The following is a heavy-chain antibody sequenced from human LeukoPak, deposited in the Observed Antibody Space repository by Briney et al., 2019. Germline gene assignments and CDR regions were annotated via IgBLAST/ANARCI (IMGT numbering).Heavy chain of an antibody. Sequence: PGGSLRLSCAASGFTFSSYGMKWVRQAPEMGLEWVSYISHSSSSIYYADSVMGRFTISRDNAKNSLYLQMNSLRAEDTAVYYCARAYNYGYDYWGQGTLVTVSS. CDR3: ARAYNYGYDY. V-gene: IGHV3-48*01. CDR1: GFTFSSYG. J-gene: IGHJ4*02. D-gene: IGHD5-18*01. CDR2: ISHSSSSI.